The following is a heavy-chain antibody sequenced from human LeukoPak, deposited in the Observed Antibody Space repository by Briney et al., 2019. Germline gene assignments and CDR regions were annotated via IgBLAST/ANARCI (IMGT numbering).Heavy chain of an antibody. J-gene: IGHJ4*02. V-gene: IGHV3-23*01. D-gene: IGHD6-13*01. CDR3: AKDYEASTSWRELFDF. CDR2: ISGDGVST. CDR1: GFTFSHYA. Sequence: GGSLRLSCAASGFTFSHYAMSWVRQAPGKGLEWVSAISGDGVSTYYADSVKGLFTISRDNSKSTVYLQMSSLRAEDTAIYYCAKDYEASTSWRELFDFWGQGTLVTVSS.